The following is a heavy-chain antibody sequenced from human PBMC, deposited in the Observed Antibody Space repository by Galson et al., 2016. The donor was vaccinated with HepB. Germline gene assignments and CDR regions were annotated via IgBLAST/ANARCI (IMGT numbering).Heavy chain of an antibody. D-gene: IGHD6-19*01. CDR1: GYTFNRYW. J-gene: IGHJ4*02. CDR3: ARHLHDAQHLVPPFYTSGCYLDY. CDR2: IYPGDSDT. V-gene: IGHV5-51*01. Sequence: QSGAEVKKPEESLKISCQGSGYTFNRYWIGWVRERPGKGLEWMGIIYPGDSDTKYSPSFQGRVNLSVDKSIRTAYLQLSSLQASDTAIYYCARHLHDAQHLVPPFYTSGCYLDYWGLGTLVTVSS.